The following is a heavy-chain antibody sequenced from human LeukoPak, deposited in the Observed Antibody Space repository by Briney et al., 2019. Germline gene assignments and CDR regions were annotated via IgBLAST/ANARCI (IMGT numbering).Heavy chain of an antibody. D-gene: IGHD4/OR15-4a*01. V-gene: IGHV4-59*12. CDR2: IYGSGST. CDR1: SGSIRSYY. CDR3: ARSTMVNTATGWFDP. Sequence: PSETLSLTCTVSSGSIRSYYWRWLRQPPGKGLEWIGYIYGSGSTNFNPSLKSRVTISVDTSKNQISLKLSFVTAADTAMYYCARSTMVNTATGWFDPWGQGTLVTVSS. J-gene: IGHJ5*02.